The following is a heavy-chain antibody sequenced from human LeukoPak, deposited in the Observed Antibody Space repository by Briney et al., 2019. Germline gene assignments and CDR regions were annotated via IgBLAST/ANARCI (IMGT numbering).Heavy chain of an antibody. J-gene: IGHJ3*02. CDR3: ARNTYSSGWVDAFDI. V-gene: IGHV3-21*01. CDR2: ISSSSSYI. CDR1: GFTFSSYS. D-gene: IGHD6-19*01. Sequence: GGSLRLSCAASGFTFSSYSMNWVRQAPGKGLEWVSSISSSSSYIYYADSVKGRFTISRDNAKNSLYLQMNSLGAEDTAVYYCARNTYSSGWVDAFDIWGQGTMVTVSS.